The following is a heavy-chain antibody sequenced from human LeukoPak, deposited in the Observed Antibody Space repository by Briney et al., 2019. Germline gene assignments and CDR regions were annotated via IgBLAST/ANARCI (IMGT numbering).Heavy chain of an antibody. D-gene: IGHD5-18*01. CDR2: ISSSGSTI. CDR1: RFTFISYS. CDR3: ARGRTSYVGYDY. J-gene: IGHJ4*02. Sequence: GGSLRLSCAASRFTFISYSMNWVRQAPGKGLEWVSYISSSGSTIYYADSVKGRFTISRDNAKNTLYLQMNSLRAEDTAVYYCARGRTSYVGYDYWGQGTLVTVSS. V-gene: IGHV3-48*04.